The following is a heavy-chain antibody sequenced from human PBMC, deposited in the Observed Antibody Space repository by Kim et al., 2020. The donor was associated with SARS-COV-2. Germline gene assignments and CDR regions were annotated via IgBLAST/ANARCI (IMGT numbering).Heavy chain of an antibody. CDR3: TSPWLYPY. CDR2: SYAT. J-gene: IGHJ4*02. Sequence: SYATAYAASVKGRLTISRDDSKNTAYLQMNSLKTEYTAVDYCTSPWLYPYWGQGTLVTVSS. D-gene: IGHD2-2*02. V-gene: IGHV3-73*01.